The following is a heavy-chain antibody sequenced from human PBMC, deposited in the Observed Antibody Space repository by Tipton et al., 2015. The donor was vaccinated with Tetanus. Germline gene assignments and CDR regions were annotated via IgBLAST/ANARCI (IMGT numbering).Heavy chain of an antibody. CDR2: SHYTGRA. V-gene: IGHV4-59*01. J-gene: IGHJ4*02. CDR3: VSGKASPGY. CDR1: GGSITDYF. Sequence: GLVKPSETLSLTCTVSGGSITDYFWSWIRQSPKKGLEWIGYSHYTGRANYNPSLYSRVTISVDTSRSQFSLRLSAVTAADTAVYYCVSGKASPGYWGQGTLVTVSS. D-gene: IGHD1-14*01.